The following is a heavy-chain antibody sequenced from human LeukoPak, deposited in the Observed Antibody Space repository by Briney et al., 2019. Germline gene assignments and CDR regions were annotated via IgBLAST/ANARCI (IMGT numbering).Heavy chain of an antibody. CDR3: ARDPYSGNYGTYYYYYMDV. Sequence: PGGSPRLSCADSGFTFSNYNMNWVRQAPGKAMEWVSSITSSGTYTFYADSVKGRFTISRDNAKNSLYLQMDSLGPEDTAVYYCARDPYSGNYGTYYYYYMDVWGKGTTVTISS. J-gene: IGHJ6*03. CDR2: ITSSGTYT. CDR1: GFTFSNYN. D-gene: IGHD1-26*01. V-gene: IGHV3-21*01.